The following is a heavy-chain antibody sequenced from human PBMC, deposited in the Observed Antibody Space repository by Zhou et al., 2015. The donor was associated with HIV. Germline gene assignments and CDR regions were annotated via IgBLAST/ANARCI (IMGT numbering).Heavy chain of an antibody. CDR2: ISYDGSND. V-gene: IGHV3-30*18. J-gene: IGHJ3*02. CDR3: VKDGGIVGATEAFDI. D-gene: IGHD1-26*01. Sequence: QVQLVESGGGVVQPGRSLRLSCAASGFTFSRYGMHWVRQAPGKGLEWVAVISYDGSNDYYIESVKGRFTIARDNSKNTLTLEMNSLRADDTAVYHCVKDGGIVGATEAFDIWGQGTMVTVSS. CDR1: GFTFSRYG.